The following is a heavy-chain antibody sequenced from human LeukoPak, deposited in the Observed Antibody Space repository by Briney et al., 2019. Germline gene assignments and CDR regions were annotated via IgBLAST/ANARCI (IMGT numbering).Heavy chain of an antibody. CDR2: ISSSSGYI. CDR3: ARARAADY. D-gene: IGHD6-13*01. Sequence: GGSLRLSCAASGFTFSTYSMHWVRQAPGKGLEWVSSISSSSGYISYADSVKGRFTISRDNAKNSLYLQMNSLRAEDTAVYYCARARAADYWGQGTLVTVSS. J-gene: IGHJ4*02. V-gene: IGHV3-21*01. CDR1: GFTFSTYS.